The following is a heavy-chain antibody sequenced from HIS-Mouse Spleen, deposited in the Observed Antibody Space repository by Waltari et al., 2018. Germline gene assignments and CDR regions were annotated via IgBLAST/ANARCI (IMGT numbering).Heavy chain of an antibody. CDR1: GGSISSSSYY. D-gene: IGHD6-13*01. CDR2: IYYSGRT. V-gene: IGHV4-39*07. J-gene: IGHJ2*01. CDR3: AREIPYSSSWYDWYFDL. Sequence: QLQLQESGPGLVKPSETLSLTCTVSGGSISSSSYYWGGPRHPPGKGLEWMGSIYYSGRTYYNPSLKSRVTISVDTSKNQFSLKLSSVTAADKAVYYCAREIPYSSSWYDWYFDLWGRGTLVTVSS.